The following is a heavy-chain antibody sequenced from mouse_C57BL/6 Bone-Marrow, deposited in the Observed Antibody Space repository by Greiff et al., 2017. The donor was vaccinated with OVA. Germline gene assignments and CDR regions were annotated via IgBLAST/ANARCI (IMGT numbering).Heavy chain of an antibody. J-gene: IGHJ2*01. CDR2: INPNNGGT. CDR1: GYTFTDYN. V-gene: IGHV1-22*01. CDR3: ARGGHYGRSPDD. Sequence: EVQLQQSGPELVKPGASVKMSCKASGYTFTDYNMHWVKQSHGKSLEWIGYINPNNGGTSYNQKFKGKATLTVNKSSSTAYMELRSLTSEESAVYYCARGGHYGRSPDDWGKGTTLTVSS. D-gene: IGHD1-1*01.